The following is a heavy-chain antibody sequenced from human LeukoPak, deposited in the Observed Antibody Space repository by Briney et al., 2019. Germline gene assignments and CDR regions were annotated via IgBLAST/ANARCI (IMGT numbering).Heavy chain of an antibody. V-gene: IGHV4-59*01. D-gene: IGHD3-10*01. CDR1: GGSISSYY. Sequence: SETLSLTCTVSGGSISSYYWSWIRQPPGKGLEWIGYIYYSGSTNYNPSLKSRVTISVDTSKNQFSLKLSSVTAADTAVYYCARDLREYGPSWFDPWGQGTLVTVSS. J-gene: IGHJ5*02. CDR2: IYYSGST. CDR3: ARDLREYGPSWFDP.